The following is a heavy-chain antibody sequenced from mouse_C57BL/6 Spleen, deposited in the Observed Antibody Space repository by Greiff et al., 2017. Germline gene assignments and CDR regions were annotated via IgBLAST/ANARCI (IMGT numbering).Heavy chain of an antibody. Sequence: VQLKQSGPELVKPGASVKISCKASGYSFTGYYMNWVKQSPEKSLEWIGEINPSTGGTTYNQKFKAKATLTVDKSSSTAYMQLKSLTSEDSAVYYWAREGGGFDYWGQGTTLTVSS. V-gene: IGHV1-42*01. CDR1: GYSFTGYY. J-gene: IGHJ2*01. CDR3: AREGGGFDY. CDR2: INPSTGGT.